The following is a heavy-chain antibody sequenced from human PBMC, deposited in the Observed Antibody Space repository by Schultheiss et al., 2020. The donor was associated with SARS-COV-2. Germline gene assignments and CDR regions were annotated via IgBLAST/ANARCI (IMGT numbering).Heavy chain of an antibody. V-gene: IGHV3-23*01. CDR3: AKDRGHIVVVTAPYDAFDI. J-gene: IGHJ3*02. CDR2: ISGSGGST. CDR1: GFTVSSNY. Sequence: GGSLRLSCAASGFTVSSNYMSWVRQAPGKGLEWVSAISGSGGSTYYADSVKGRFTISRDNAKNSLYLQMNSLRAEDTAVYYCAKDRGHIVVVTAPYDAFDIWGQGTMVTVSS. D-gene: IGHD2-21*02.